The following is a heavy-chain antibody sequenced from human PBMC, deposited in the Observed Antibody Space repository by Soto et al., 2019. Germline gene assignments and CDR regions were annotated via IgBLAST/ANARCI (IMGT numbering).Heavy chain of an antibody. V-gene: IGHV4-39*01. Sequence: QLQLQESGPGLVKPSETLSLTCTVSGGSISSSSYYWGWIRQPPGKGLEWIGRIYYSGSTYYNPSLKSRVTISVDTSKNQFSLKLGSVTAADTAVYYCARHIKVPTVTTLRYFDLWGRGTLVTVSS. CDR3: ARHIKVPTVTTLRYFDL. D-gene: IGHD4-17*01. CDR1: GGSISSSSYY. J-gene: IGHJ2*01. CDR2: IYYSGST.